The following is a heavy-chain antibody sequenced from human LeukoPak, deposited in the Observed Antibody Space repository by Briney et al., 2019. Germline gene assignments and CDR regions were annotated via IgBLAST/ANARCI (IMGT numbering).Heavy chain of an antibody. CDR2: IIPIFGTA. D-gene: IGHD6-6*01. CDR1: GGTFIIYA. V-gene: IGHV1-69*05. J-gene: IGHJ4*02. Sequence: GASVTVSFKASGGTFIIYAISWVRQAPGQGLEWMGGIIPIFGTANYAQKFQGRVTITTDESTSTAYMELSSLRSEDTAVYYCARDGPSAYSSSSPRPFDYWGQGTLVTVSS. CDR3: ARDGPSAYSSSSPRPFDY.